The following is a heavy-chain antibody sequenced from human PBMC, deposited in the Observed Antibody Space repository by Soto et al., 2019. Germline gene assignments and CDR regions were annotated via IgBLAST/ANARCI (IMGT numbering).Heavy chain of an antibody. V-gene: IGHV5-51*01. D-gene: IGHD5-12*01. CDR1: GYSFTTYW. J-gene: IGHJ4*02. CDR2: IYPGDSDT. CDR3: ARPLVAANDPRDY. Sequence: LGESLKISCKGSGYSFTTYWIGWVRQMPGKGLEWMGIIYPGDSDTRYSPSFQGQVTISADKSISTAYLQWSSLKASDTAMYYCARPLVAANDPRDYWGQGTLVTVSS.